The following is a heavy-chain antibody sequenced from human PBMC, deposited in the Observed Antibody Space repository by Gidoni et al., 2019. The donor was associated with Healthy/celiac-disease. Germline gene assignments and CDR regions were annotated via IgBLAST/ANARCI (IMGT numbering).Heavy chain of an antibody. V-gene: IGHV1-8*01. CDR3: ARGPLSIAAAGTLMDV. Sequence: QVQLVQSGAEVKKPGASVKVSCQASGYTFTSYDINWVRQATGQGLEWMGWMNPNSGNKGYAQKFQGRVTMTRNTSISTAYMELSSLRSEDTAVDYCARGPLSIAAAGTLMDVWGQGTTVTVSS. D-gene: IGHD6-13*01. J-gene: IGHJ6*02. CDR2: MNPNSGNK. CDR1: GYTFTSYD.